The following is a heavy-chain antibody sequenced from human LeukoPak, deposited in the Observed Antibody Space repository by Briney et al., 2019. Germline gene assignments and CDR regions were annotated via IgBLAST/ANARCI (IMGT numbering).Heavy chain of an antibody. CDR1: GFTFSSYA. V-gene: IGHV3-23*01. D-gene: IGHD2-2*01. CDR2: ISGSGGST. CDR3: AKAPIVVVPAATDY. J-gene: IGHJ4*02. Sequence: GGPLRLSCAASGFTFSSYAMSWVRQAPGKGLEWVSAISGSGGSTYYADSVKGRFTISRDNSKNTLYLQMNSLRAEDTAVYYCAKAPIVVVPAATDYWGQGTLVTVSS.